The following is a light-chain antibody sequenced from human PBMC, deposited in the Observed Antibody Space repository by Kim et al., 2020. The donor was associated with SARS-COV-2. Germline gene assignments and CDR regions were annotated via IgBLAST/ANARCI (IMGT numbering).Light chain of an antibody. CDR1: QDISSY. Sequence: ASVADRVTITCRASQDISSYLAWYQHRPGKVPKRLIYAASTLQGGVPSRFSGGGSGTDFTLTISSLQPEDVATYYCQNYNSAPFTFGPGTQLEIK. CDR3: QNYNSAPFT. CDR2: AAS. J-gene: IGKJ3*01. V-gene: IGKV1-27*01.